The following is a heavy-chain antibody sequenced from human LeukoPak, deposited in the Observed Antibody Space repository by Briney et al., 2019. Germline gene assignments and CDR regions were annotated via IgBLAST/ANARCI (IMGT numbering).Heavy chain of an antibody. CDR3: ARSLNFDY. Sequence: GGSLRLSCAASGFAFAMSWVRQAPGKGLEWVSTISVSGGNTYYADSVKGRFTISRDNSKNTLYLQMISLRAEDTAVYYCARSLNFDYWGQGTLVTVSS. CDR1: GFAFA. V-gene: IGHV3-23*01. CDR2: ISVSGGNT. D-gene: IGHD3-16*01. J-gene: IGHJ4*02.